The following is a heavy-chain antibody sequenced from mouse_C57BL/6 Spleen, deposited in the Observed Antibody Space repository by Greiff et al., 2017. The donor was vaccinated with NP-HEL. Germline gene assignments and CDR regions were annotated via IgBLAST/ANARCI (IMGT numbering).Heavy chain of an antibody. CDR1: GYTFTDHT. CDR3: ARSDYGSSYGWYFDV. D-gene: IGHD1-1*01. CDR2: IYPRDGST. J-gene: IGHJ1*03. Sequence: VKLQQSDAELVKPGASVKISCKVSGYTFTDHTIHWMKQRPEQGLEWIGYIYPRDGSTKYNEKFKGKATLTADKSSSTAYMQLNSLTSEDSAVYFCARSDYGSSYGWYFDVWGTGTTVTVSS. V-gene: IGHV1-78*01.